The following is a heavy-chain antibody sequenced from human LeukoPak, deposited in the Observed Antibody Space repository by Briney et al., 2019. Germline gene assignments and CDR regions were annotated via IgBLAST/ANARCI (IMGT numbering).Heavy chain of an antibody. V-gene: IGHV3-23*01. CDR1: GFTFSSYA. CDR2: ISGSGGST. D-gene: IGHD5-24*01. J-gene: IGHJ4*02. Sequence: GASLRLSCAASGFTFSSYAMSWVRQAPGKGLEWVSAISGSGGSTYYADSAKGRFTISRDNSKNTLYLQMNSLRAEDTAVYYCAKAGDGYNYVFGDYWGQGTLVTVSS. CDR3: AKAGDGYNYVFGDY.